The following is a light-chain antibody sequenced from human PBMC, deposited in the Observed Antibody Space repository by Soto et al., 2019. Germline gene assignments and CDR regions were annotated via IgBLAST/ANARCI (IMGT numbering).Light chain of an antibody. J-gene: IGKJ1*01. Sequence: DAVLTQSPLSLPVTLGQPAAISCRSSQSLVYSNGNAYLIWFQQRPGQSPRRLIYQVSTRDAGVPDRFSGSGSGIYFTLTISRGEAEDVGLYYCMQGTHWPWTFGQGTKVEIK. CDR3: MQGTHWPWT. CDR1: QSLVYSNGNAY. V-gene: IGKV2-30*01. CDR2: QVS.